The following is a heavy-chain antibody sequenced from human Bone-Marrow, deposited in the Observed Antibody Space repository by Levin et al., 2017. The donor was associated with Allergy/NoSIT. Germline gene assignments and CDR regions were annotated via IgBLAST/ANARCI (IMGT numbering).Heavy chain of an antibody. CDR1: GFIFKNYA. D-gene: IGHD2-2*02. CDR2: ISGTGKDS. J-gene: IGHJ4*02. CDR3: ARRALAGFYTSTSPNRFDL. Sequence: GESLKISCAASGFIFKNYAMNWVRLSPGKGPEWVSAISGTGKDSFYADSVDGRFTISRDNSRGTLFLQMDKLRVDDAATYYCARRALAGFYTSTSPNRFDLWGQGTVVVVSS. V-gene: IGHV3-23*01.